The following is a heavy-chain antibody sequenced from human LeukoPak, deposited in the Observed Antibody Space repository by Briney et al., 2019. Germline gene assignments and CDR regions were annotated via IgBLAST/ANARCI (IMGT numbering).Heavy chain of an antibody. V-gene: IGHV4-61*02. CDR1: GGSISSGSYY. D-gene: IGHD3-10*01. Sequence: SETLSLTCTVSGGSISSGSYYWSWIRQPAGKGLEWIGRIYTSGSTNYNPSLKSRVTISVDTSKNQFSLKLSSVTAADTAVYYCARDRVTMVRGDYMDVWGKGTTVTISS. CDR2: IYTSGST. J-gene: IGHJ6*03. CDR3: ARDRVTMVRGDYMDV.